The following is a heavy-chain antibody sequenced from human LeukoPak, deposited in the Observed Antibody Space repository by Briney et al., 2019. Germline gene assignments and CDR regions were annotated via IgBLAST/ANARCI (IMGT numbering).Heavy chain of an antibody. Sequence: SETLSLTCTVSGGTISSYYWSWIRQPPGKGLEWIGYIYYSGSTNYNPSLKSRVTISVDTSKNQFSLKLSSVTAADTAVYYCARAVRSEYSSSWYSGAFDIWGQGTMVTVSS. CDR3: ARAVRSEYSSSWYSGAFDI. CDR2: IYYSGST. D-gene: IGHD6-13*01. V-gene: IGHV4-59*01. CDR1: GGTISSYY. J-gene: IGHJ3*02.